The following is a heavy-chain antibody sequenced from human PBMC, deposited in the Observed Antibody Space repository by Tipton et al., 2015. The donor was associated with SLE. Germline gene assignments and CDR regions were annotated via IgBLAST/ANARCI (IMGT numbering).Heavy chain of an antibody. V-gene: IGHV4-59*08. Sequence: TLSLTCSVSGGSISSNYWIWIRQPPGKGLEWIGYISYSGGTNYNPSLKSRVTISIDTSKNQFSLRLGSVTAADTAMYYCARDYGDFNWFDPWGQGTLVIVSS. J-gene: IGHJ5*02. CDR2: ISYSGGT. CDR1: GGSISSNY. D-gene: IGHD4-17*01. CDR3: ARDYGDFNWFDP.